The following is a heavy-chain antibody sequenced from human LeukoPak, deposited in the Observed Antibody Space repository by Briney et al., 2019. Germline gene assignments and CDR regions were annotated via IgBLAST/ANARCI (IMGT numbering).Heavy chain of an antibody. CDR2: VNGDGSST. D-gene: IGHD6-6*01. CDR3: AREYITSSGRASDI. Sequence: GGSLRLSCEASGFTFSSFWMHWVRQAPGKGLVWVSRVNGDGSSTNYADSVEGRFTISRDKAKNSLFLQMNSLRADDTAVYYCAREYITSSGRASDIWGQGTMVTVSS. CDR1: GFTFSSFW. V-gene: IGHV3-74*01. J-gene: IGHJ3*02.